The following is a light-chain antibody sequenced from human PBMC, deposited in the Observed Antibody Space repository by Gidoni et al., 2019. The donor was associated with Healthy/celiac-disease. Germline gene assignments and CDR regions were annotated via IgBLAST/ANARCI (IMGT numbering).Light chain of an antibody. CDR3: QQYNSYPWT. CDR2: KAS. J-gene: IGKJ1*01. Sequence: DIQMTQSPSTLSASVGDRVTITCRASQSISSWLAWYQQKPGKAPKLLIYKASSLESGVPSRVSGSRSRTEFTLTISSLQPDDFATYYCQQYNSYPWTFGQGTKVEIK. V-gene: IGKV1-5*03. CDR1: QSISSW.